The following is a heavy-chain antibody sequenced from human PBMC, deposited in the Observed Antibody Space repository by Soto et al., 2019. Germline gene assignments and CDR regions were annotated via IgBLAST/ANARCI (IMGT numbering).Heavy chain of an antibody. CDR1: GFTFSSYA. D-gene: IGHD3-3*01. CDR2: ISGSGGST. CDR3: AKDLPKLRLLERDSSDY. Sequence: SLRLSCAASGFTFSSYAMSWVRQAPGKGLEWVSAISGSGGSTYYADSVKGRFTISRDNSKNTLYLQMNSLRAEDTAVYYCAKDLPKLRLLERDSSDYWGQGTFVTLSS. J-gene: IGHJ4*02. V-gene: IGHV3-23*01.